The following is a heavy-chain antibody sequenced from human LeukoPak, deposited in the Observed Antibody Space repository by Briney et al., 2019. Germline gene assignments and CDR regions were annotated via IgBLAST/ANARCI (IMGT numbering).Heavy chain of an antibody. J-gene: IGHJ4*02. CDR3: ARPREMAIITALHY. D-gene: IGHD5-24*01. CDR1: GYSFTSYW. Sequence: GESLKISCKGSGYSFTSYWIGWVRPMPGKGLEWMGIIYPDDSDTRYSPSFQGQVTISADKSISTAYLQWNSLKASDTAIYYCARPREMAIITALHYWGQGTLVTVSS. CDR2: IYPDDSDT. V-gene: IGHV5-51*01.